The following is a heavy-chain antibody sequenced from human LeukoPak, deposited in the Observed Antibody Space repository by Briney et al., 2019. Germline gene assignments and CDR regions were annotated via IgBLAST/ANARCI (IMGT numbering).Heavy chain of an antibody. CDR1: GFTFSSYS. CDR2: ISSSSSYI. V-gene: IGHV3-21*01. D-gene: IGHD6-6*01. Sequence: GGSLRLSCAASGFTFSSYSMNWVRQAPGKGLEWVSSISSSSSYIYYADSVKGRFTISRDNAKNSLYLQMNSLRAEDTAVYYCARDTTRGSSSAGDAFDIWGQGTMVTVSS. CDR3: ARDTTRGSSSAGDAFDI. J-gene: IGHJ3*02.